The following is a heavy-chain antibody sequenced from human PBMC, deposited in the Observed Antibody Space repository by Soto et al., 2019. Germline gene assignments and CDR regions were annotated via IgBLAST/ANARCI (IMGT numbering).Heavy chain of an antibody. CDR1: GFTFSSYG. CDR3: ARGPGIAVAGKKDYYGMDV. D-gene: IGHD6-19*01. CDR2: IWYDGSNK. Sequence: QSGGSLRLSCAASGFTFSSYGMHWVRQAPGKGLEWVAVIWYDGSNKYYADSVKGRFTISRDNSKNTLYLQMNSLRAEDTAVYYCARGPGIAVAGKKDYYGMDVWGQGTTVTVSS. J-gene: IGHJ6*02. V-gene: IGHV3-33*01.